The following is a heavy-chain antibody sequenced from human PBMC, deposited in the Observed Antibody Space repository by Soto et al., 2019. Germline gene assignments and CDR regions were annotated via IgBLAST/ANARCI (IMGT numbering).Heavy chain of an antibody. CDR1: GGSISIYY. V-gene: IGHV4-59*01. Sequence: SETLCITCTVSGGSISIYYWSWIRQPPGKGLEPIGYIYYSGSTNYNPSLKSRVTISVDTSKNQFSLKLSSVTAADTAVYYCARGVGSYGYDYYDSSGYYYDYWGQGTLVTVSS. CDR3: ARGVGSYGYDYYDSSGYYYDY. D-gene: IGHD3-22*01. J-gene: IGHJ4*02. CDR2: IYYSGST.